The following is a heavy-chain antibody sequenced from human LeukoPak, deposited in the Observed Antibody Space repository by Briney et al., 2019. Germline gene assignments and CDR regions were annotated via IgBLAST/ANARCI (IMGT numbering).Heavy chain of an antibody. J-gene: IGHJ5*02. V-gene: IGHV3-74*01. CDR2: INIDGSTI. CDR1: GFTFSSYW. Sequence: GGSLRLSCVPSGFTFSSYWMHWVRQAPGKGLVWVSRINIDGSTINYADSVKGRFTISRDNAKNTLYLQMNSLRAEDTAVYYCARRTSLTGIIDLWGQGTVVSVSS. CDR3: ARRTSLTGIIDL. D-gene: IGHD1-1*01.